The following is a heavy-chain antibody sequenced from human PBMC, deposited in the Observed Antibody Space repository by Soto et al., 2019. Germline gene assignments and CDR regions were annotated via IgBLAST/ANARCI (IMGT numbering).Heavy chain of an antibody. CDR1: GGSISCGDYY. CDR3: AFLAVTDDY. D-gene: IGHD2-21*02. V-gene: IGHV4-39*01. CDR2: IYYSGST. J-gene: IGHJ4*02. Sequence: SETLSLTCTVSGGSISCGDYYWSWIRQPPGKGLEWIGSIYYSGSTYYNPSLKSRVTISVDTSKNQFSLKLSSVTAADTAVYYCAFLAVTDDYWGQGTLVTVSS.